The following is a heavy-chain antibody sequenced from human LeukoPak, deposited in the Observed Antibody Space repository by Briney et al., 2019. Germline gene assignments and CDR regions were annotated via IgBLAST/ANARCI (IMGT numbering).Heavy chain of an antibody. J-gene: IGHJ6*03. Sequence: GGSLRLSCAASGFIFSSYAIHWVRQAPGKGLEWVSSISSSSSYIYYADSVKGRFTISRDNAKNSLYLQMNSLRAEDTAVYYCARVDVLLGFMDVWGKGTTVTISS. D-gene: IGHD3-10*01. CDR3: ARVDVLLGFMDV. CDR1: GFIFSSYA. V-gene: IGHV3-21*01. CDR2: ISSSSSYI.